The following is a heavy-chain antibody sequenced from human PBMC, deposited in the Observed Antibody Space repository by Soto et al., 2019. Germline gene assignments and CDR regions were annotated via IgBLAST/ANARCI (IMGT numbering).Heavy chain of an antibody. CDR2: IYYSGST. D-gene: IGHD2-15*01. CDR3: ARDRKISTAPGVDMDV. J-gene: IGHJ6*02. V-gene: IGHV4-30-4*01. CDR1: GGSISSGDYY. Sequence: SETLSLTCTVSGGSISSGDYYWSWIRQPPGKGLEWIGYIYYSGSTYYNPSLKSRVTISVDTSKNQFSLKLSSVTAADTAVYYCARDRKISTAPGVDMDVWGQRTTVTVS.